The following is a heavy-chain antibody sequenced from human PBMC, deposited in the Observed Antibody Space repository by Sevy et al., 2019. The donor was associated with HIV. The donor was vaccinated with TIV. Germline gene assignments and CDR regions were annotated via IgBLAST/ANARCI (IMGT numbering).Heavy chain of an antibody. CDR3: AGSRGGPPTRPSGLWQQLARTDTMNYFDY. D-gene: IGHD6-13*01. Sequence: SETLSLTCTVSGGAMNNYYWSWIRQPPGKGLEWIGYIYYSGSTNYNPSFKSRVTLSVDTSKNQFSLKLSSVTPADTAVFYCAGSRGGPPTRPSGLWQQLARTDTMNYFDYWGQGTLVTVSS. V-gene: IGHV4-59*01. CDR1: GGAMNNYY. J-gene: IGHJ4*02. CDR2: IYYSGST.